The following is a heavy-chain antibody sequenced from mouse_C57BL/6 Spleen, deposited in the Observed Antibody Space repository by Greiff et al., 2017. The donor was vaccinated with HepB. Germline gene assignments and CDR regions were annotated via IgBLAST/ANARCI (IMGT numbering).Heavy chain of an antibody. J-gene: IGHJ1*03. CDR2: INPNNGGT. D-gene: IGHD1-1*01. Sequence: EVQLQQSGPELVKPGASVKISCKASGYTFTDYYMNWVKQSHGKSLEWIGDINPNNGGTSYNQKFKGKATLTVDKSSSTAYMELRSLTSEDSAVYYCARGYYGSSSHWYFDVWGTGTTVTVSS. CDR1: GYTFTDYY. V-gene: IGHV1-26*01. CDR3: ARGYYGSSSHWYFDV.